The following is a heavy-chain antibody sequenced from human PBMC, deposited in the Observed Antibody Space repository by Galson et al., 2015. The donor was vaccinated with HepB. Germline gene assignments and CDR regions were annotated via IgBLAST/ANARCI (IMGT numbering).Heavy chain of an antibody. CDR2: ISAGATST. Sequence: SLRLSCAASEFTFSAYDMPWVRQAPGKGLEWLSYISAGATSTSYADSVKGRFTISRDNAKNSLYQQMNSLTAEDTAVFYCARDAASDDVDHAHFDYWGQGTLVTVSS. J-gene: IGHJ4*02. CDR3: ARDAASDDVDHAHFDY. V-gene: IGHV3-11*04. CDR1: EFTFSAYD. D-gene: IGHD1-1*01.